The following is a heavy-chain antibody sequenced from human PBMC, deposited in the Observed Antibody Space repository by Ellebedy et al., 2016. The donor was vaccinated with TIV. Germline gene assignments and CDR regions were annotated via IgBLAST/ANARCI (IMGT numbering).Heavy chain of an antibody. CDR3: ARVTMVRGVISAFEI. V-gene: IGHV5-51*01. CDR2: IYPADSDT. J-gene: IGHJ3*02. D-gene: IGHD3-10*01. CDR1: AYRYTKYL. Sequence: KVSCKGSAYRYTKYLIAWVRQMSGKGLEWLGIIYPADSDTRYSPSFQGQVTISADKSITTAYLQWSSLKASDTAMYYCARVTMVRGVISAFEIWGQGTMVTVSS.